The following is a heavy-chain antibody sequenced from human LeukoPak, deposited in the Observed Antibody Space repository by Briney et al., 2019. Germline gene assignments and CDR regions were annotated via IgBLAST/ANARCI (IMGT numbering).Heavy chain of an antibody. J-gene: IGHJ4*02. CDR1: GFTFSSYS. D-gene: IGHD3-22*01. Sequence: GGSLRLSCAASGFTFSSYSMNWVRQAPGKGLEWVSSISSSSSYIYYADSVKGRFTISRDNAKNTLYLQMNSLRAEDTAVYYCARDREYDSSGYYSPGGFDYWGQGTLVTVSS. V-gene: IGHV3-21*01. CDR3: ARDREYDSSGYYSPGGFDY. CDR2: ISSSSSYI.